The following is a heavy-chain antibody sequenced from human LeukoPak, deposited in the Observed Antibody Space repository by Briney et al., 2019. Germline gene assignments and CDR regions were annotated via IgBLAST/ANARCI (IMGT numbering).Heavy chain of an antibody. CDR3: ARYNYYYYMDV. J-gene: IGHJ6*03. CDR2: ISSSGSTI. Sequence: PGGSLRLSCAASGFTFSSYEINWVRQAPGKGLEWVSYISSSGSTIYCADSVKGRFTISRDNAKNSLYLQMNSLRAEDTAVYYCARYNYYYYMDVWGKGTTVTISS. CDR1: GFTFSSYE. V-gene: IGHV3-48*03.